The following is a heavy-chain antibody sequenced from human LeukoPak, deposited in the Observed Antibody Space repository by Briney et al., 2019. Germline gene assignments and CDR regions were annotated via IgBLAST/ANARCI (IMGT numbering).Heavy chain of an antibody. CDR3: ARERWLRDSRFFDS. J-gene: IGHJ4*02. D-gene: IGHD5-12*01. V-gene: IGHV1-2*02. CDR2: INPNSGGT. CDR1: GYTFTGYY. Sequence: ASVKVSCKASGYTFTGYYMHWVRQAPGQGLEWMGWINPNSGGTNYAQKFQGRVTMTRDTPISTAYMELSTLRSDDTAVYYCARERWLRDSRFFDSWGQGTLVTVSS.